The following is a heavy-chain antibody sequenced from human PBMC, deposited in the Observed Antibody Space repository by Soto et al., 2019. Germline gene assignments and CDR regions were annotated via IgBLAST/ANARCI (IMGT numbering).Heavy chain of an antibody. V-gene: IGHV4-39*01. CDR1: GGSISTSSYY. Sequence: QLQLKESGPGLVKPSETLSLTCTFSGGSISTSSYYWGWIRQPPGKGLGWIGTIYYIGSTYYNPSLKSRVTISVDTSKNQFSLKLSSVTAADTAVYYCARLVLNYYYGMDVWGQGTTVTVSS. J-gene: IGHJ6*02. D-gene: IGHD3-10*01. CDR2: IYYIGST. CDR3: ARLVLNYYYGMDV.